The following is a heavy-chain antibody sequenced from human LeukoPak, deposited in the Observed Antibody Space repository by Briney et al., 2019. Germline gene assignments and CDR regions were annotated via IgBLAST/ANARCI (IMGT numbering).Heavy chain of an antibody. CDR2: ISWNSGSI. J-gene: IGHJ4*02. Sequence: GGSLRLSCAASGFTFDDYAMHWVRQAPGKGLEWVSGISWNSGSIGYADSVKGRFTISRDNAKNSLYLQMNSLRAEDTALYYCAKVPPTGDYFDYWGQGTLVTVSS. D-gene: IGHD7-27*01. CDR1: GFTFDDYA. CDR3: AKVPPTGDYFDY. V-gene: IGHV3-9*01.